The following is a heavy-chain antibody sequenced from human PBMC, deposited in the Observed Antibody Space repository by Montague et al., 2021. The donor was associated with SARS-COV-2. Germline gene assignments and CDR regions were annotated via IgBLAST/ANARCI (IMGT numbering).Heavy chain of an antibody. V-gene: IGHV4-59*11. D-gene: IGHD3-10*01. CDR2: IYYSGST. CDR1: GGSISSHY. CDR3: AREPEFGDYFDY. J-gene: IGHJ4*02. Sequence: SETLSLTCTVSGGSISSHYWSWIRQPPGKGLEWIGYIYYSGSTNYNPSLKSRVTISVDTSKNQFSLKLSSVTAADTAVYYCAREPEFGDYFDYWSQGTLVTVSS.